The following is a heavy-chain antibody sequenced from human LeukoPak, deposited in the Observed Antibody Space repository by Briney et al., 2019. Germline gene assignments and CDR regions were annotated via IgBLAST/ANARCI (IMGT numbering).Heavy chain of an antibody. D-gene: IGHD3-3*01. Sequence: TLSLTCTVSGASISSNTYYWGWVRQPPGKGLEWLVLMYSNDDKRYSPSLKSRLTITKDTSKDQVVLTLTNMDPVDTATYYCAHLHRYTIFGVVTPGYFDYWGQGILVTVSS. J-gene: IGHJ4*01. CDR3: AHLHRYTIFGVVTPGYFDY. V-gene: IGHV2-5*01. CDR2: MYSNDDK. CDR1: GASISSNTYY.